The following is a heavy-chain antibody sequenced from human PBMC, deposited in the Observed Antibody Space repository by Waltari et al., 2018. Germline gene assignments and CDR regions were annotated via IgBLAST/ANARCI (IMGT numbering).Heavy chain of an antibody. V-gene: IGHV1-18*04. J-gene: IGHJ4*02. Sequence: QVQLVQSGAEVKKPGASVKVSCKASGYTFTGYYMHWGRQAPGQGLEWMGWISAYNGNTNYAQKLQGRVTMTTDTSTSTAYMELRSLRSDDTAVYYCARESSGWPFDYWGQGTLVTVSS. CDR1: GYTFTGYY. CDR3: ARESSGWPFDY. CDR2: ISAYNGNT. D-gene: IGHD6-19*01.